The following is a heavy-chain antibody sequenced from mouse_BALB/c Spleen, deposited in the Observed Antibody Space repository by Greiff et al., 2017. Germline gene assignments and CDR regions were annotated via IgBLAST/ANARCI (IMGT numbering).Heavy chain of an antibody. D-gene: IGHD2-2*01. J-gene: IGHJ3*01. CDR3: ARSGGYLTGGFAY. V-gene: IGHV1-7*01. CDR2: INPSTGYT. CDR1: GYTFTSYW. Sequence: VQLQQSGAELAKPGASVKMSCKASGYTFTSYWMHWVKQRPGQGLEWIGYINPSTGYTEYNQKFKDKATLTADKSSSTAYMQLSSLTSEDSAVYYCARSGGYLTGGFAYWGQGTLVTVSA.